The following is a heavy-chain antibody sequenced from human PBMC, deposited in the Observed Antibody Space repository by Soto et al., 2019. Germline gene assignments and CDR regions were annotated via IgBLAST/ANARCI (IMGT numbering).Heavy chain of an antibody. Sequence: PSETLSLTCAVYGGSFSGYYWSWIRQPPGKGLEWIGEINHSGSTNYNPSLKSRVTISVDTSKNQFSLKLSSVTAADTAVYYCARVHAMIVLPRDAFDIWGXGTMVTVSS. V-gene: IGHV4-34*01. CDR3: ARVHAMIVLPRDAFDI. J-gene: IGHJ3*02. CDR1: GGSFSGYY. D-gene: IGHD3-22*01. CDR2: INHSGST.